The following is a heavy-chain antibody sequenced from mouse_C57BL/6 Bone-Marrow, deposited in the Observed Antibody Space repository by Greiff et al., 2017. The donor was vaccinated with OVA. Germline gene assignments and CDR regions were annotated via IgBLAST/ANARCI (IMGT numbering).Heavy chain of an antibody. V-gene: IGHV5-12*01. Sequence: EVKLVESGGGLVQPGGSLKLSCAASGFTFSDYYMYWVRQTPEQRLEWVAYISNGGGSTYYPDTVKGRFTISRDNSTNTLYLQMSRRKSEDTAMYYCARLITTVVARAMDYWGQGTSVTVSS. CDR3: ARLITTVVARAMDY. D-gene: IGHD1-1*01. J-gene: IGHJ4*01. CDR1: GFTFSDYY. CDR2: ISNGGGST.